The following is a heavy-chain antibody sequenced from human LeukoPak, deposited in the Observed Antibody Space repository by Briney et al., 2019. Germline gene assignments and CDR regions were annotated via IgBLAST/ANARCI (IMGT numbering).Heavy chain of an antibody. Sequence: GGSLRLSCAASGFIFRNYAMTWVRQAPGKGLEWVSSTIGSGGRTYYTDSVKGRFTLSRDNSKNTLFLHMDNLRADDTAVYYCTKDPNGDYIGAFDMWGPGKKVTVSS. CDR3: TKDPNGDYIGAFDM. V-gene: IGHV3-23*01. J-gene: IGHJ3*02. CDR2: TIGSGGRT. D-gene: IGHD2-21*02. CDR1: GFIFRNYA.